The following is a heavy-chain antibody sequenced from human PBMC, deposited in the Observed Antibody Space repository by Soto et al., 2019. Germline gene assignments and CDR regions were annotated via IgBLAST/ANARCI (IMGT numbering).Heavy chain of an antibody. V-gene: IGHV1-69*01. D-gene: IGHD3-10*01. CDR1: GGTFSSYA. CDR2: IIPIFGTA. CDR3: ARRLPLGGSGKLNWFDP. Sequence: QVQLVQSGAEVKKPGSSVKVSCKASGGTFSSYAISWVRQAPGQGLEWMGGIIPIFGTANYAQKFQGRVTITADESTSKAYMELSSLRSEDTAVYYCARRLPLGGSGKLNWFDPWGQGTLVTVSS. J-gene: IGHJ5*02.